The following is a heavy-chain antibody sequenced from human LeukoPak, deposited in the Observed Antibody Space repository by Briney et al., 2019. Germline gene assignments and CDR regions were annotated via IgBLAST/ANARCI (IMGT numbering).Heavy chain of an antibody. V-gene: IGHV4-34*09. Sequence: SETLSLTCAVYGGSFSGYYWSWIRQPPGKGLEWIGEINHSGSTNYNPSLKSRVTISVDTSKNQFSLKLSSVTAADTAVYYCAREVGSRIYYDSSGYFDYWGQGTLVTVSS. CDR1: GGSFSGYY. CDR2: INHSGST. D-gene: IGHD3-22*01. J-gene: IGHJ4*02. CDR3: AREVGSRIYYDSSGYFDY.